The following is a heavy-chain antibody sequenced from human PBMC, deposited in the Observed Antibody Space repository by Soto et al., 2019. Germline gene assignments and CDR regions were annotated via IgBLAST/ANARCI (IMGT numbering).Heavy chain of an antibody. CDR3: ARVVKGSSKYYFDY. Sequence: EVQLVESGGGLVKPGGSLRLSCAASGFTFSSYSMNWVRQAPGKGLEWVSSISSSSSYIYYADSVKGRFTISRDNAKNSLYLQMNSLRAEDTAVYYCARVVKGSSKYYFDYWGQGTPVTVSS. CDR2: ISSSSSYI. J-gene: IGHJ4*02. V-gene: IGHV3-21*01. D-gene: IGHD3-10*01. CDR1: GFTFSSYS.